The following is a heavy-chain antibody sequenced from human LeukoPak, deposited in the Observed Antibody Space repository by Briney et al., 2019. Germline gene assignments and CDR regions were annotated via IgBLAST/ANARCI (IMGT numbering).Heavy chain of an antibody. V-gene: IGHV3-73*01. Sequence: GGSLRLSCAASGFTFSGSAMHWVRQASGKGLEWVGRIRSKANSYATAYAASVKGRFTISRDDSKNTAYLQMNGLKTEDAAVYYCTSHNKPFDYGGQGTLVTVSS. CDR2: IRSKANSYAT. J-gene: IGHJ4*02. CDR3: TSHNKPFDY. D-gene: IGHD2/OR15-2a*01. CDR1: GFTFSGSA.